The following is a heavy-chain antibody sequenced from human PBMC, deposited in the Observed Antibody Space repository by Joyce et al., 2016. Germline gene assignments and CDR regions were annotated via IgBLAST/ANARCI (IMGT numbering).Heavy chain of an antibody. D-gene: IGHD5-18*01. CDR1: GLSFDLHSF. Sequence: QVQLQESGPGLVKPSETLSLTCGVSGLSFDLHSFWGWIRQPPGKGLEWIGNVYLKGITHYSPSHKSRVTISMDTSKNQFSLNLNSLTAADTAVYFCARRPYNVHTPLGSDWYFDLWGRGTLVTVSS. J-gene: IGHJ2*01. CDR2: VYLKGIT. CDR3: ARRPYNVHTPLGSDWYFDL. V-gene: IGHV4-38-2*01.